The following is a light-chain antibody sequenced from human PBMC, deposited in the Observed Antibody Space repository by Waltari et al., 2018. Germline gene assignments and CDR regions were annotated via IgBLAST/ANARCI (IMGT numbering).Light chain of an antibody. CDR1: QGVKAY. CDR3: QQFNASPRT. Sequence: DVQMTQSPSSLSASVGDRVTITCRASQGVKAYLAWYQQKPGKAPKLLIYAAYTLQSGVSSRFSGSGSGTDFTLTINSLQPEDIATYYCQQFNASPRTFGQGTNVEIK. J-gene: IGKJ1*01. V-gene: IGKV1-9*01. CDR2: AAY.